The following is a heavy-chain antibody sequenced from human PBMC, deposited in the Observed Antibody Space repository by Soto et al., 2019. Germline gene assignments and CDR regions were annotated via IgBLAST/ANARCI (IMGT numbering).Heavy chain of an antibody. V-gene: IGHV1-46*01. CDR3: ATLEGASSGWTRYYYGMDV. Sequence: EASVKVSCKASGYTFTSYYMHWVRQAPGQGLEWMGIINPSGGSTSYAQKFQGRVTMTRDTSTSTVYMELSSLRSEDTAVYYCATLEGASSGWTRYYYGMDVWGQGTTVTVSS. D-gene: IGHD6-19*01. CDR2: INPSGGST. CDR1: GYTFTSYY. J-gene: IGHJ6*02.